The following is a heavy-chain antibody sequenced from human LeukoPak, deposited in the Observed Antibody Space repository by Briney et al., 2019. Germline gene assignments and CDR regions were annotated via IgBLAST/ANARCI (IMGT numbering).Heavy chain of an antibody. CDR3: ARRDRSGSYEP. D-gene: IGHD1-26*01. CDR2: IYPGDSDT. Sequence: GESLKISCKTSGYSFVSHWIVWVRQMPGKGLEWLGIIYPGDSDTRYSPSFQGQVTISADKSISTAYLQWSSLKASDTAMYYCARRDRSGSYEPWGQGTLVTVSS. V-gene: IGHV5-51*01. CDR1: GYSFVSHW. J-gene: IGHJ4*02.